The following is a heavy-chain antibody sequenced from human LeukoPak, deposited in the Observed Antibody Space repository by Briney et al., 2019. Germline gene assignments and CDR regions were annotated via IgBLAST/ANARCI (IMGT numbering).Heavy chain of an antibody. Sequence: GGSLRLSCAASGFTFSSYSMNWVRQAPGKGLGWVSYISSSGSTIYYAGSVKGRFTISRDNAKNSLYLQMNSLRAEDTAVYYCARDGMITFGGVIVLTPDAFDIWGQGTMVTVSS. J-gene: IGHJ3*02. CDR1: GFTFSSYS. CDR3: ARDGMITFGGVIVLTPDAFDI. D-gene: IGHD3-16*02. CDR2: ISSSGSTI. V-gene: IGHV3-48*04.